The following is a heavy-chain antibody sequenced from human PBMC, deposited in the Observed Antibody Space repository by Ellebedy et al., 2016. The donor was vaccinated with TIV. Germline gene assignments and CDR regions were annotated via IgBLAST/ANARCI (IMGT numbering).Heavy chain of an antibody. D-gene: IGHD3-10*01. CDR2: GGRDY. CDR3: ARGTTGWFGVDY. CDR1: EFTFSTYW. V-gene: IGHV3-30*13. J-gene: IGHJ4*02. Sequence: GESLKISCAASEFTFSTYWMNWVRQAPGKGLEWVAVGGRDYYYANSVKGRFSISRDTSQNSLYLQMNRLRSEDMAVYYCARGTTGWFGVDYWGQGTLVTVSS.